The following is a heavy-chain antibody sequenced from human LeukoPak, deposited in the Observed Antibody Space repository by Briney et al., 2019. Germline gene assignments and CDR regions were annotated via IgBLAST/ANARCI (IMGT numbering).Heavy chain of an antibody. J-gene: IGHJ6*02. CDR1: RFNFDDYA. CDR2: ISADGSGI. V-gene: IGHV3-43*02. Sequence: GGSLRLSCAASRFNFDDYAMHWVRQAPGKGLEWVSLISADGSGIFYADSVKGRFTISRDNIKKSLYLQMNSLRTEDSALYYCVKDIRSSPYYYYGLDVWGQGTTVTVSS. D-gene: IGHD6-13*01. CDR3: VKDIRSSPYYYYGLDV.